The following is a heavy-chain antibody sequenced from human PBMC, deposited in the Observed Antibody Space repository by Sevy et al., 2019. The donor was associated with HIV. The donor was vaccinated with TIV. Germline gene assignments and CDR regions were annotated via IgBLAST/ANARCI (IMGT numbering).Heavy chain of an antibody. CDR2: IRSKAYGGTT. CDR1: GFTFGDYA. CDR3: TRGQLWLISYFDY. D-gene: IGHD5-18*01. J-gene: IGHJ4*02. V-gene: IGHV3-49*03. Sequence: GGSLRLSCTASGFTFGDYAMSWFRQAPGKVLEWVGFIRSKAYGGTTEYAASVKGRFTISRDDSKSIAYLQMNSLKTEDTAVYYCTRGQLWLISYFDYWGQGTLVTVFS.